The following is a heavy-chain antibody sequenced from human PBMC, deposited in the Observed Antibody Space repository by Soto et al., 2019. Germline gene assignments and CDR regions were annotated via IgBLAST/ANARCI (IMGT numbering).Heavy chain of an antibody. J-gene: IGHJ6*02. CDR2: INHSGRT. V-gene: IGHV4-34*01. CDR1: GGSFSGYY. CDR3: ARGRGAENTFYYYFGMDG. Sequence: PSETLSLTCAVYGGSFSGYYWSWIRQPPGKGLERIGEINHSGRTNYKPSLKSRVTVSVDTSKKQFSLNLSSVTAADTAVYYCARGRGAENTFYYYFGMDGWGQGTTVTVSS. D-gene: IGHD3-16*01.